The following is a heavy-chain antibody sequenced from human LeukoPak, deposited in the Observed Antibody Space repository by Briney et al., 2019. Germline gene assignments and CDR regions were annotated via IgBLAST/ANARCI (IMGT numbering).Heavy chain of an antibody. CDR2: IKQDGSEK. D-gene: IGHD2-2*01. J-gene: IGHJ3*02. CDR1: GFTFSSYW. CDR3: ARVDIVVVPAALTDAFDI. V-gene: IGHV3-7*01. Sequence: PGGSLRLSCAASGFTFSSYWMSWVRQAPGKGLEWVANIKQDGSEKYYVDSVKGRFTISRDNAKNSLYLQMNSLRAEDTAVYYCARVDIVVVPAALTDAFDIWGQGTMVTVSS.